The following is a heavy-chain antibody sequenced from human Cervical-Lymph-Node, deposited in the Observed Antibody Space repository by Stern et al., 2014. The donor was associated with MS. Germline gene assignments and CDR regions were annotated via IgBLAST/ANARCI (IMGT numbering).Heavy chain of an antibody. CDR1: CGSISSGDYY. V-gene: IGHV4-30-4*01. CDR3: ASANCSSTSCPNWFDP. D-gene: IGHD2-2*01. Sequence: QLQLQESGPGLVKPSPTLSLTCTVSCGSISSGDYYWSWIRQPPGKGLEWIGYIYYRGSTYYNPSLKSRVTISVDTSKNQFSLKLSSVTAADTAVYYCASANCSSTSCPNWFDPWGQGTLVTVS. J-gene: IGHJ5*02. CDR2: IYYRGST.